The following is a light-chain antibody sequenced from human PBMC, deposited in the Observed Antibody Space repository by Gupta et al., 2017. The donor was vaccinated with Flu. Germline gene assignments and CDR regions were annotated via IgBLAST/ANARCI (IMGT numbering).Light chain of an antibody. Sequence: QSALTQPASVSGSPGQSITISCTGTSSDVGGYKYVSWYQQHPGKAPKLMIYEVSNRPSGVSNRFSASKSGNTASLTISGLQAEDEADYYRSSYSSSSTVVFGGGTKLTVL. J-gene: IGLJ2*01. CDR3: SSYSSSSTVV. CDR2: EVS. CDR1: SSDVGGYKY. V-gene: IGLV2-14*01.